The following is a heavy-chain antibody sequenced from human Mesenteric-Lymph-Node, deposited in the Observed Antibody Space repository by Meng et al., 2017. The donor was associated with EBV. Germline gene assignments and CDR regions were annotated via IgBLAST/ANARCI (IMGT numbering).Heavy chain of an antibody. CDR2: IYYSGYT. V-gene: IGHV4-30-4*01. CDR3: ARMECTYHWYFDL. Sequence: QLHLPEPGPGLLKPSKTLSLTCAVRGASISSGGYYWNWIRQSPGKGLELIGYIYYSGYTYYSSSLKSRVTISVDVSKNQFSLKVTSVTAADTAVYYCARMECTYHWYFDLWGPGTLVTVSS. CDR1: GASISSGGYY. D-gene: IGHD1-1*01. J-gene: IGHJ2*01.